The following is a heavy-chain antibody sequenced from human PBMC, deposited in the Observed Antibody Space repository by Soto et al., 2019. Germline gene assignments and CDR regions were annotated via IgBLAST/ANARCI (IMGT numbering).Heavy chain of an antibody. V-gene: IGHV1-24*01. CDR1: GYTLTALS. J-gene: IGHJ4*02. CDR3: ATAQYNPYSSGWKRDFDY. CDR2: FDPEDGET. Sequence: GASVKVSCTVSGYTLTALSMHWVRQAPGKGLEWMGGFDPEDGETIYAQKFQGRVTMTEDTSTDTAYMELIILRSEDTAVYYCATAQYNPYSSGWKRDFDYWGQGTLVTVSS. D-gene: IGHD6-19*01.